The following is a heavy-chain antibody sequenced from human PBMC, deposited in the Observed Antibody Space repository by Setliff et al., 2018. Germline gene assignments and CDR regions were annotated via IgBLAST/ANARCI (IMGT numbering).Heavy chain of an antibody. V-gene: IGHV4-34*01. CDR2: INHSGST. CDR3: ARVPNFWSGYLDY. Sequence: SEILSLTCAVYGGSFSGYYWSWIRQPPGKGLEWIGVINHSGSTNYNPSLKSRVTISVDTSKNQFSLKLSSVTAADTAVYYCARVPNFWSGYLDYWGQGTLVTVSS. J-gene: IGHJ4*02. CDR1: GGSFSGYY. D-gene: IGHD3-3*01.